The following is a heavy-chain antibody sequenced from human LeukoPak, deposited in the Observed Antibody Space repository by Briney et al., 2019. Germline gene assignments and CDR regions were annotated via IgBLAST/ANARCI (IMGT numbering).Heavy chain of an antibody. CDR3: ARAIGPLTEITMVRGVANWFDP. J-gene: IGHJ5*02. CDR1: GGSISSGGYY. V-gene: IGHV4-30-2*01. D-gene: IGHD3-10*01. CDR2: IYHSGST. Sequence: SETLSLTCTVSGGSISSGGYYWSWIRQPPGKGLEWIGYIYHSGSTYYNPSLKSRVTISVDRSKNQFSLKLSSVTAADTAVYYCARAIGPLTEITMVRGVANWFDPWGQGTLVTVSS.